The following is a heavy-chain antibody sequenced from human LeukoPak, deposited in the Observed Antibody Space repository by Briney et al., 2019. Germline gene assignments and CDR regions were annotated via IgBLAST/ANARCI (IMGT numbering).Heavy chain of an antibody. J-gene: IGHJ4*02. D-gene: IGHD3-16*01. Sequence: PSETLSLTCTVSGGSISSSTYYWGWIRRPPGKGREWIGSIYYSGSTYYNPSLKNRTTVSVDTSKNQFSLKLSSVTAADTAVYYCVRGSTLRHYQYWGQGTLVTVSS. CDR2: IYYSGST. V-gene: IGHV4-39*01. CDR1: GGSISSSTYY. CDR3: VRGSTLRHYQY.